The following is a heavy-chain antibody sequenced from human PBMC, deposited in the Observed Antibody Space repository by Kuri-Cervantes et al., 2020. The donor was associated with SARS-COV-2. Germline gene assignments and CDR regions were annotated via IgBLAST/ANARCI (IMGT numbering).Heavy chain of an antibody. J-gene: IGHJ6*02. CDR1: GFTFSSYA. CDR3: AGPHPIITGTTLRYYYGMDV. Sequence: GESLKISCAASGFTFSSYAMNRVRQAPGKGLEWVSAISGSGGSTYYADSVKGRFTISRDNAKNSLYLQMNSLRDEDTAVYYCAGPHPIITGTTLRYYYGMDVWGQGTTVTVSS. D-gene: IGHD1-7*01. V-gene: IGHV3-23*01. CDR2: ISGSGGST.